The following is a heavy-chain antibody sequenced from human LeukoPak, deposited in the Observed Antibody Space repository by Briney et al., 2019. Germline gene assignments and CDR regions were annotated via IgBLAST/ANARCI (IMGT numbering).Heavy chain of an antibody. V-gene: IGHV1-24*01. CDR1: GYTLTELS. Sequence: GASVKVSCKVSGYTLTELSMHWVRQAPGKGLEWMGGFDPEDGETIYAQKFQGRVTMTEDTSTDTAYMELSSLRSEDTAVYYCARGLGAYRGNNFLNWFDPWGQGTLVTVSS. CDR3: ARGLGAYRGNNFLNWFDP. CDR2: FDPEDGET. J-gene: IGHJ5*02. D-gene: IGHD5-12*01.